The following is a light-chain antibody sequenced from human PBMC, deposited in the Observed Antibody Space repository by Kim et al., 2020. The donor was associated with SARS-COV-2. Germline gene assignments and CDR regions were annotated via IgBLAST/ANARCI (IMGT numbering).Light chain of an antibody. CDR1: QTITTNY. J-gene: IGKJ3*01. V-gene: IGKV3-20*01. CDR2: GAS. CDR3: QQYGTSPRT. Sequence: EIVLTQSPGTLSLSPGERATLSCRASQTITTNYLAWYQQKPSQAPRLLIYGASSRATGIPDRFSGSRSGTDFTLTISRLEPEDFAVYYCQQYGTSPRTFGPGTKVDIK.